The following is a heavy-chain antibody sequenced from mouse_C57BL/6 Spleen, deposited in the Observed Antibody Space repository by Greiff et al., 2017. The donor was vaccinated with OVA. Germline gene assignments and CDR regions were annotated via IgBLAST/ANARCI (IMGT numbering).Heavy chain of an antibody. J-gene: IGHJ2*01. Sequence: QVQLQQSGAELVRPGASVKLSCKASGYTFTDYYINWVKQRPGQGLEWIARIYPGSGNTYYNEKFKGKATLTAEKSSSTAYMQLSSLTSEDSAVYVCARQEDYYGSHFDYWGQGTTLTVSS. V-gene: IGHV1-76*01. CDR1: GYTFTDYY. CDR2: IYPGSGNT. CDR3: ARQEDYYGSHFDY. D-gene: IGHD1-1*01.